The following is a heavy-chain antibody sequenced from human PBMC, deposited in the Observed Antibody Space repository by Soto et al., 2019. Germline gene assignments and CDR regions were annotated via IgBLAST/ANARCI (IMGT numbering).Heavy chain of an antibody. CDR2: INPADSDT. J-gene: IGHJ4*02. D-gene: IGHD3-9*01. V-gene: IGHV5-51*01. CDR3: ARQGVFRLFGS. CDR1: GYNFASSW. Sequence: PGESLKISCRGFGYNFASSWIGWVRQMPGKGLEWMAIINPADSDTRYSPTLQGQVTLSVDKSTSSAYLQWSSLKASDSGLYYCARQGVFRLFGSWGQGTLVTVSS.